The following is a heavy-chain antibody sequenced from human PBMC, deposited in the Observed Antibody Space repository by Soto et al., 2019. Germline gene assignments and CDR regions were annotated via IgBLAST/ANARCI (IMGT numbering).Heavy chain of an antibody. CDR3: ARNSLTGYYNYYYSMDV. V-gene: IGHV5-51*01. J-gene: IGHJ6*02. CDR2: IYPDDSDT. Sequence: PGESLKISCNSSGYSFSSYWIAWGRLMPGKGLEWMGSIYPDDSDTKYSPSFQGQVTISADKSISAAYLQWSSLKASDTAIYYCARNSLTGYYNYYYSMDVWGQGTTVTVSS. D-gene: IGHD3-9*01. CDR1: GYSFSSYW.